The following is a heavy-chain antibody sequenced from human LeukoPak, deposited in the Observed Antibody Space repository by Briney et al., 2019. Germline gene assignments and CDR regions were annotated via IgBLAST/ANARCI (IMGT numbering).Heavy chain of an antibody. D-gene: IGHD2-8*01. V-gene: IGHV4-34*01. CDR2: ISFDGNS. Sequence: SETLSLTCAVSGGTFSGYYWSWIRQPPGKGLEWIGSISFDGNSYYDPSLKSRVTVSRDTSKNQFSLKVNSVTAADTAVYYCARINGGIWGQGTLVTVSS. CDR3: ARINGGI. J-gene: IGHJ4*02. CDR1: GGTFSGYY.